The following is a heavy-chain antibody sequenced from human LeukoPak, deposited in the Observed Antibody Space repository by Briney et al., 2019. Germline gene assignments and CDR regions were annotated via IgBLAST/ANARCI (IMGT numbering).Heavy chain of an antibody. J-gene: IGHJ6*03. CDR2: TIPIFGTA. V-gene: IGHV1-69*01. D-gene: IGHD4-11*01. Sequence: GSSVKVSCKASGGTFSSYAISWVRQAPGQGLEWMGGTIPIFGTANYAQKFQGRVTITADESTSTAYMELSSLRSEDTAVYYCARVLDGGNDYSNQYYYYYYYMDVWGKGTTVTVSS. CDR3: ARVLDGGNDYSNQYYYYYYYMDV. CDR1: GGTFSSYA.